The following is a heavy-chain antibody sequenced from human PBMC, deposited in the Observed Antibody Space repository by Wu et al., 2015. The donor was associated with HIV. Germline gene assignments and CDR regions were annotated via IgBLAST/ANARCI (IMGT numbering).Heavy chain of an antibody. CDR3: AGGLKTMGWNQLWQFDF. D-gene: IGHD5-18*01. CDR1: GFTFTGYY. J-gene: IGHJ4*01. Sequence: QLVQSGPLIKKPGTSVQVSCKASGFTFTGYYMHWVRQAPGQGLEWMGWINPNSGGTNYAQKFQGRVTMTRDTSISTAYMELSRLRSDDTAVYYCAGGLKTMGWNQLWQFDFWGHGTLVTVSS. CDR2: INPNSGGT. V-gene: IGHV1-2*02.